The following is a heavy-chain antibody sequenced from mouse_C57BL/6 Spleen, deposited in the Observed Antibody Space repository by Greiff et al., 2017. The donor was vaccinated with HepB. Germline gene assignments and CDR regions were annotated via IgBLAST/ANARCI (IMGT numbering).Heavy chain of an antibody. V-gene: IGHV14-3*01. CDR2: IDPANGNT. Sequence: EVQRVESVAELVRPGASVKLSCTASGFNIKNTYMHWVKQRPEQGLEWIGRIDPANGNTKYAPKFQGKATITADTSSNTAYLQLSSLTSEDTAIYYCARMDGYYSYYFDYWGQGTTLTVSS. CDR1: GFNIKNTY. J-gene: IGHJ2*01. CDR3: ARMDGYYSYYFDY. D-gene: IGHD2-3*01.